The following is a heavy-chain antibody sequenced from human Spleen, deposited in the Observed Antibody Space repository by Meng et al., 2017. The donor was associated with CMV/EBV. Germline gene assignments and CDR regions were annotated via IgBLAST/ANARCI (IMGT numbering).Heavy chain of an antibody. V-gene: IGHV4-59*01. CDR3: ARGEQLDKANYYYYYGMDV. CDR1: GGSISSYY. CDR2: IYYSGST. D-gene: IGHD6-13*01. Sequence: SQTLSLTCTVSGGSISSYYWSWIRQPPGKGLEWIGYIYYSGSTNYNPSLKSRVRISVDTSKNQFSLRLSSVTAADTAVYYCARGEQLDKANYYYYYGMDVWGQGTTVTVSS. J-gene: IGHJ6*02.